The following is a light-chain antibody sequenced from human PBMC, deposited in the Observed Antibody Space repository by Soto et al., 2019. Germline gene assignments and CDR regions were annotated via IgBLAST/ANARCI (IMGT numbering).Light chain of an antibody. CDR3: CSYAGDSAWV. Sequence: QSALTQPASVSGSPGQSITISCTRTSSDVGSYNFVSWYQQHPGKAPKLMIYEGSKRPSGVSNRFSGSKSGNTASLTISGLQAEDEADYYCCSYAGDSAWVFGGGTKVTVL. J-gene: IGLJ3*02. CDR2: EGS. V-gene: IGLV2-23*01. CDR1: SSDVGSYNF.